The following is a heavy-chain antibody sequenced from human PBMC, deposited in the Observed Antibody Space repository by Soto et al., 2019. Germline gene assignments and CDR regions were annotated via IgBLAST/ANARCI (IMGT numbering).Heavy chain of an antibody. CDR1: GFTVSGFD. J-gene: IGHJ4*02. CDR3: ERGQEVGAHFFDS. D-gene: IGHD2-15*01. CDR2: IGTAGDT. V-gene: IGHV3-13*01. Sequence: PXGSLRLSCEASGFTVSGFDMHWVRQPTGKGLEWVSTIGTAGDTYYAVSVKGRFTISRDNAKNSLSLQMNSLRAGDTAVYFCERGQEVGAHFFDSWGQGTQVTVSS.